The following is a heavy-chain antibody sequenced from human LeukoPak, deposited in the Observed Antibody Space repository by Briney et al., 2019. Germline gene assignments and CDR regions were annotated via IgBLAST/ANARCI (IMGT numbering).Heavy chain of an antibody. CDR3: SISPSCGV. D-gene: IGHD2-21*01. CDR1: GFTVINNY. V-gene: IGHV3-53*01. J-gene: IGHJ6*04. CDR2: IYSGGTT. Sequence: GGSLRLSCAASGFTVINNYMTWVRQAPGKGLEWVSVIYSGGTTHYADSVKGRFTISRDNSKNTLYLQMNSLRVDDTAVYYCSISPSCGVWGKGTTVTVSS.